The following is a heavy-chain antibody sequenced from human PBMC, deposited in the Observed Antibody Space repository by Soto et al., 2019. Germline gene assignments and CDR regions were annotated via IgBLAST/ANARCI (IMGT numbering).Heavy chain of an antibody. J-gene: IGHJ3*02. CDR2: MNPNSGNT. CDR1: GYTFTSYD. Sequence: ASVKVSCKASGYTFTSYDINWVRQATGQGLEWMGWMNPNSGNTGYAQKFQGRVTMTRNTSISTAYMELSSLRSEDTAVYYCALVPIIGHALGIWGQGRMVTVSS. D-gene: IGHD2-15*01. V-gene: IGHV1-8*01. CDR3: ALVPIIGHALGI.